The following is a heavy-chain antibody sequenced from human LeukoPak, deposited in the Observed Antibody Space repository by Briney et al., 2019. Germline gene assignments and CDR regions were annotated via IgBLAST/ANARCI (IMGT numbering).Heavy chain of an antibody. D-gene: IGHD2-21*02. CDR3: ARDYSSAYCGGDCYSIY. J-gene: IGHJ4*02. V-gene: IGHV1-18*01. CDR1: GYTFTSYG. CDR2: ISAYNGNT. Sequence: GASVKVSCKASGYTFTSYGINWVRQAPGQGLEWMGWISAYNGNTNYAQKLQGRVTMTTDSSTSTASMELRSLRSDDTAVYYCARDYSSAYCGGDCYSIYWGQGTLVTVSS.